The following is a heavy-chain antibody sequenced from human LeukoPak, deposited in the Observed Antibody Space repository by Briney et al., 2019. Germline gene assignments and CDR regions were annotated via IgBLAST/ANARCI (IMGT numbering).Heavy chain of an antibody. Sequence: SETLSLTCTVSGGSISSYYWSWIRQPPGKGLEWIGYIYYSGSTNYNPSLKSRVTISVDTSKNQFSLKLSSVTAADTAVYYCARRGGSYGSLSIRRYYYYYMDVWGKGTTVTVSS. D-gene: IGHD5-18*01. V-gene: IGHV4-59*12. CDR3: ARRGGSYGSLSIRRYYYYYMDV. CDR1: GGSISSYY. CDR2: IYYSGST. J-gene: IGHJ6*03.